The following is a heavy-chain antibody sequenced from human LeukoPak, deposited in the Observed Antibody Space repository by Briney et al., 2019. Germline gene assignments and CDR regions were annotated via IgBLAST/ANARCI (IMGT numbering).Heavy chain of an antibody. V-gene: IGHV1-2*02. CDR3: ATSSSWYVPGFDY. D-gene: IGHD6-13*01. Sequence: ASVKVSCKASGYTFTGYYMHWVRQAPGQGLEWMGWINPNSGGTNYAQKFQGRVTMTRDTSISTAYMELSRLRSDDTAVYYCATSSSWYVPGFDYWDQGTLVTVSS. CDR1: GYTFTGYY. CDR2: INPNSGGT. J-gene: IGHJ4*02.